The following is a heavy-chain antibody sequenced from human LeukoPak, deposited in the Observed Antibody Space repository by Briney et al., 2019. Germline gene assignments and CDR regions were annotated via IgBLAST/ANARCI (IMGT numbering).Heavy chain of an antibody. D-gene: IGHD2-15*01. CDR3: AKQLGYCSDGSCYFPY. J-gene: IGHJ4*02. V-gene: IGHV3-30-3*02. CDR1: GFTFSSYS. Sequence: PGRSLRLSCSASGFTFSSYSMHWVRQAPGKGLEWVAVISYDGNNKYDADSVKGRFTISRDNSKSTLCLQMNSLRAEDTAVYYCAKQLGYCSDGSCYFPYWGQGTLVTVSS. CDR2: ISYDGNNK.